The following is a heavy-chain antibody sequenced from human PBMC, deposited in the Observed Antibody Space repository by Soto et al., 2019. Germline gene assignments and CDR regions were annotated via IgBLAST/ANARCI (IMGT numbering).Heavy chain of an antibody. V-gene: IGHV3-23*01. D-gene: IGHD3-3*01. J-gene: IGHJ6*03. CDR2: ISGSGGST. Sequence: GGSLRLSCAASGFTFSSYWMSWVRQAPGKGLEWVSAISGSGGSTYYADSVKGRFTISRDNSKNTLYLQMNSLRAEDTAVYYCAKAGEDYDFWSGYTDYYYYYMDVWGKGTTVTVSS. CDR3: AKAGEDYDFWSGYTDYYYYYMDV. CDR1: GFTFSSYW.